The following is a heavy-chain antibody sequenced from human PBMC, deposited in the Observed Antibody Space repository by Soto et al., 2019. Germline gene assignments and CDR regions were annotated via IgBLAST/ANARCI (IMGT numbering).Heavy chain of an antibody. CDR2: IYYRGST. CDR1: GGSFSSSSYY. J-gene: IGHJ6*02. CDR3: VRNVGREAPYPTLHYYYGLDV. D-gene: IGHD3-10*01. V-gene: IGHV4-39*01. Sequence: SETLSLTCTVSGGSFSSSSYYWGWIRQPPGKGLEWMGSIYYRGSTYYNPSLKSRVTISVDTSKKQFSLKLSSVTAADTAVYFCVRNVGREAPYPTLHYYYGLDVWGHGTTVTVSS.